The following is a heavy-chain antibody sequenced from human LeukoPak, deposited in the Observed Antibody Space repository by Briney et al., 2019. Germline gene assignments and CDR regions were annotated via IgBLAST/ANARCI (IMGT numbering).Heavy chain of an antibody. J-gene: IGHJ4*02. CDR1: GGTFSTYA. CDR2: VIPMFGTA. V-gene: IGHV1-69*05. CDR3: ARGRYGDSSSYDY. D-gene: IGHD6-13*01. Sequence: GASEKVSCKASGGTFSTYAIIWVRQAPGQGLEWKGGVIPMFGTANYAQKLQGRVTMTTDTSTSTAYMELRSLRSDDTAVYYCARGRYGDSSSYDYWGQGTLVTVSS.